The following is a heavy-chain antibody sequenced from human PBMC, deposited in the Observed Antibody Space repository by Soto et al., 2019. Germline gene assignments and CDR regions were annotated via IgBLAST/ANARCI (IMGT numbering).Heavy chain of an antibody. CDR2: IYSTGNT. CDR1: GGSISTGDYY. Sequence: TLSLTCTVSGGSISTGDYYWSWIRQPPGKGLEWIGYIYSTGNTYYNPSLESRAAISIDTSKSQMSLKLSAVTAADTAVYYCARTRKDYVWGSYRLLDYWGQGTLVTVSS. J-gene: IGHJ4*02. V-gene: IGHV4-30-4*01. D-gene: IGHD3-16*02. CDR3: ARTRKDYVWGSYRLLDY.